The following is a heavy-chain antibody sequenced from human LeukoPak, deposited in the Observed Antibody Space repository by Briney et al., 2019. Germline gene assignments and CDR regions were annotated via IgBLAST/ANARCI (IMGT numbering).Heavy chain of an antibody. D-gene: IGHD6-13*01. CDR1: GFTVSSNY. CDR3: ARDLTGAAGTGTFDY. CDR2: IYSGGST. V-gene: IGHV3-66*01. J-gene: IGHJ4*02. Sequence: PGGSLRLSCAASGFTVSSNYMSWVRQAPGKGLEWVSVIYSGGSTYYADSVKGRFTISRDNSKNTLYLQMNSLRAEDTAVYYCARDLTGAAGTGTFDYWGQGTLVTVSS.